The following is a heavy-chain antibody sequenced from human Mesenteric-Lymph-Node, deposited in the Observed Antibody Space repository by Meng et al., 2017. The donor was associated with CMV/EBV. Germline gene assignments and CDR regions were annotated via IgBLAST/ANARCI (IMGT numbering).Heavy chain of an antibody. D-gene: IGHD5-24*01. J-gene: IGHJ3*02. CDR2: IYPGDSDT. CDR1: GYSFTNYW. CDR3: ARPVEMATISGLHI. V-gene: IGHV5-51*01. Sequence: KVSCKGSGYSFTNYWIGWVRQMPGKGLEWMGIIYPGDSDTRYSPSFQGQVTISADKSISTAYLQWSSLKASDTAIYYCARPVEMATISGLHIWGQGTMVTVSS.